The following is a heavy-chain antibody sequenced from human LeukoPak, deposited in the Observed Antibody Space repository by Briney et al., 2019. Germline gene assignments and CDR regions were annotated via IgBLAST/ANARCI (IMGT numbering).Heavy chain of an antibody. CDR3: ARDLSRYHSSGSPSFDL. V-gene: IGHV3-53*01. J-gene: IGHJ3*01. CDR2: IYSGGST. Sequence: GGSLRLSCAASGFTVSSNYMSWVRQAPGKGLEWVSVIYSGGSTYYADSVKGRFTISRDNSKNTLYPQMNSLRAEDTAVYYCARDLSRYHSSGSPSFDLWGRGTMVTVSS. D-gene: IGHD3-22*01. CDR1: GFTVSSNY.